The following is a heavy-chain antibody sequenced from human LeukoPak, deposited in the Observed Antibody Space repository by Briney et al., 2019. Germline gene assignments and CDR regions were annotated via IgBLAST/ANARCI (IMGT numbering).Heavy chain of an antibody. CDR2: FYYSGST. V-gene: IGHV4-39*07. J-gene: IGHJ4*02. Sequence: SETLSLTCTVSGGSISSSSHYWGWIRQPPGEGLEWIGSFYYSGSTYYNPSLKSRVTISVDTSKNQFSLKLSSVTAADTAVYYCARVRGALRVPDYWGQGTLVTVSS. CDR3: ARVRGALRVPDY. D-gene: IGHD1-26*01. CDR1: GGSISSSSHY.